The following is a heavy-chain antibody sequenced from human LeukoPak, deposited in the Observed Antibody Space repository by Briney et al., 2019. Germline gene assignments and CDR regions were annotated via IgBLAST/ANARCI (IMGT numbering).Heavy chain of an antibody. CDR3: ARGGLTYYYDSSGYVLDY. V-gene: IGHV3-74*01. CDR2: INSDGSST. Sequence: GGSLRLSCAASGFTFSSYCMHWVRQAPGKGLVWLSRINSDGSSTSYADSVKGRFTISRDNAKNTLYLQMNSLRGEDTAVYYCARGGLTYYYDSSGYVLDYWGQGTLVTVSS. D-gene: IGHD3-22*01. J-gene: IGHJ4*02. CDR1: GFTFSSYC.